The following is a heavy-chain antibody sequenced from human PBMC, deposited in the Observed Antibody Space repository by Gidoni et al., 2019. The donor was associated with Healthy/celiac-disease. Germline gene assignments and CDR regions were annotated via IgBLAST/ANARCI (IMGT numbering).Heavy chain of an antibody. CDR3: ARDRWADAFDI. D-gene: IGHD6-13*01. Sequence: QVQLVESGGGWVKRGGSMRLSCADAGFPFSDYYMSWSRQAPGTGLEGVSYISSSGSTIYYADSVKGRFTISRYNAKNSLYLQMNSLRAEDTAVYYCARDRWADAFDIWGQGTMVTVSS. CDR2: ISSSGSTI. CDR1: GFPFSDYY. J-gene: IGHJ3*02. V-gene: IGHV3-11*01.